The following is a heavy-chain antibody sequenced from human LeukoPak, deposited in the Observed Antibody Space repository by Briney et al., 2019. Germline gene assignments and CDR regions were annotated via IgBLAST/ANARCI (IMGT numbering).Heavy chain of an antibody. CDR2: ISYDGSNK. Sequence: PGRSLRLSCAASGFTFSSYAMHWVRQAPGKGLEWVAVISYDGSNKYYADSVKGRFTISRDNSKNTLYLQMNSLRAEDTAVYYCARDLYYYDSSGPVDIWGQGTMVTVSS. J-gene: IGHJ3*02. D-gene: IGHD3-22*01. V-gene: IGHV3-30-3*01. CDR1: GFTFSSYA. CDR3: ARDLYYYDSSGPVDI.